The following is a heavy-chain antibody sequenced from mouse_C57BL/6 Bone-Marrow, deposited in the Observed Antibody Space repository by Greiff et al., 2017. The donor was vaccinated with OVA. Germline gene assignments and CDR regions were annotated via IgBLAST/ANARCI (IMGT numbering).Heavy chain of an antibody. Sequence: EVKLEESGGGLVQPGESLKLSCESNEYEFPSHDMSWVRKTPEKRLELVAAINSDGGSTYYPDTMERRFIISRDNTKKTLYLQMSSLRSEDTALYYCASLNYYGSSDWYFDVWGTGTTVTVSS. J-gene: IGHJ1*03. D-gene: IGHD1-1*01. CDR3: ASLNYYGSSDWYFDV. CDR1: EYEFPSHD. CDR2: INSDGGST. V-gene: IGHV5-2*03.